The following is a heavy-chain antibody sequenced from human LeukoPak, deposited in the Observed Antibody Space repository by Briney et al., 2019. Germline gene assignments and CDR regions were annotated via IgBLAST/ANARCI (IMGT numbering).Heavy chain of an antibody. CDR2: IYYSGST. V-gene: IGHV4-61*01. CDR3: AGMVRGVKMDP. J-gene: IGHJ5*02. D-gene: IGHD3-10*01. CDR1: GGSVSSGSYY. Sequence: SETLSLTCTVSGGSVSSGSYYWRWIRQPPGKGLEWIGYIYYSGSTNYNPSLKSRVTISVDTSKNQFSLKLSSVTAADTAVYYCAGMVRGVKMDPWGQGTLVTVSS.